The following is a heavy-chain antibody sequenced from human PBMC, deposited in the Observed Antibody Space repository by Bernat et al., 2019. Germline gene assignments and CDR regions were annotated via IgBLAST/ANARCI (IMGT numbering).Heavy chain of an antibody. J-gene: IGHJ4*02. CDR2: ISSSSSTI. V-gene: IGHV3-48*01. Sequence: EVQLVESGGGLVQPGGPLRLSCAASGFTFSSYSMNWVRQAPGKGLEWVSYISSSSSTIYYADSVKGRFTISRDNAKNSLYLQMNSLRAEDTAVYYCARDMGIAAAGAFDYWGQGTLVTVSS. CDR1: GFTFSSYS. D-gene: IGHD6-13*01. CDR3: ARDMGIAAAGAFDY.